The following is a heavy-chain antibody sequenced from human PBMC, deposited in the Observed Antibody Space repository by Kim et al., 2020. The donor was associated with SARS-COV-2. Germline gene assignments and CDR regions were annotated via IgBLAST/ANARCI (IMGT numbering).Heavy chain of an antibody. CDR1: GGSISSSSYY. J-gene: IGHJ4*02. Sequence: SETLSLTCTVSGGSISSSSYYWGWIRQPPGKGLEWIGSIYYSGSTYYNPSLKSRVTISVDTSKNQFSLKLSSVTAADTAVYYCARDRSCSSTSCYYEWGYFDYWGQGTLVTVSS. V-gene: IGHV4-39*07. CDR2: IYYSGST. CDR3: ARDRSCSSTSCYYEWGYFDY. D-gene: IGHD2-2*01.